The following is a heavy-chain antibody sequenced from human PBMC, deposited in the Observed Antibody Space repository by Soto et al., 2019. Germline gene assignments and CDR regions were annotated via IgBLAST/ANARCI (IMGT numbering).Heavy chain of an antibody. Sequence: PGGSLRLSCAASGFTFSSYAMSWVRQAPGKGLEWVSAISGSGGSTYYADSVKGRFTISRDNSKNTLYLQMNSLRAEDTAVYYCAKEKLRFLEWPRVWGMDVWGQGTTVTVSS. CDR1: GFTFSSYA. CDR2: ISGSGGST. V-gene: IGHV3-23*01. CDR3: AKEKLRFLEWPRVWGMDV. D-gene: IGHD3-3*01. J-gene: IGHJ6*02.